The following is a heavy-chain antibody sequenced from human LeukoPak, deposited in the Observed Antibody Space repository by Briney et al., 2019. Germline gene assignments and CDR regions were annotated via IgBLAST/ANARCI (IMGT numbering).Heavy chain of an antibody. D-gene: IGHD2-21*01. CDR2: IHSGGTT. J-gene: IGHJ4*02. V-gene: IGHV3-53*04. Sequence: PGGSLRLSCAASGLTFSDNYMTWVRQAPGKGLECVSIIHSGGTTYYADSVKGRFTISRHSSKNTVYLQMNSLRAEDTAVYYCARAGDGPLGYFDYWGQGTLVTVSS. CDR1: GLTFSDNY. CDR3: ARAGDGPLGYFDY.